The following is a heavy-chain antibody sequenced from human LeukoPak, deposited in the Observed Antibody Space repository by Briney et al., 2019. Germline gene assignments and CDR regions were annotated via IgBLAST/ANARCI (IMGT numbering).Heavy chain of an antibody. CDR3: AGAVVGATPNY. Sequence: GGSLRLSCVASGFTVSSNYISWVRQAPGKGLEWVSGIYNGGSTCYADSVKGRFTISRDSSRNTLHLQMNSLRVDDTAVYYCAGAVVGATPNYWGQGTLVTVSS. J-gene: IGHJ4*02. CDR1: GFTVSSNY. D-gene: IGHD1-26*01. CDR2: IYNGGST. V-gene: IGHV3-66*01.